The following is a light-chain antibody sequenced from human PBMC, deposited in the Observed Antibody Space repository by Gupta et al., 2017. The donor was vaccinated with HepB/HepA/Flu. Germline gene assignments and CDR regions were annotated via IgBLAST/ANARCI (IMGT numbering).Light chain of an antibody. V-gene: IGKV1-39*01. CDR1: QSISSY. J-gene: IGKJ2*03. CDR3: QQRNSTPRS. CDR2: AAS. Sequence: DIQMTQSPSSLSASVGDRVTITCRASQSISSYLNWYQQKPGKAPKLLIYAASRLQSGVPSRFSGSGSGTDFTLTISRLQPEDFATYYCQQRNSTPRSFGQGTXLEIK.